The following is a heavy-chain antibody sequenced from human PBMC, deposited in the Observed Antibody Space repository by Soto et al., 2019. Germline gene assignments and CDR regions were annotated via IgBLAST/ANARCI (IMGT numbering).Heavy chain of an antibody. J-gene: IGHJ6*02. V-gene: IGHV3-23*01. CDR3: AKDHYRLDYYYGMDV. D-gene: IGHD1-26*01. Sequence: PGGSLRLSCAASRFTFSDYAMSWVRQAPGKGLEWVSVIGYDGGSTYYADSVKGRFTISRDNSKNTLYLQMNSLRAEDTAVYYCAKDHYRLDYYYGMDVWGQGTTVTVSS. CDR1: RFTFSDYA. CDR2: IGYDGGST.